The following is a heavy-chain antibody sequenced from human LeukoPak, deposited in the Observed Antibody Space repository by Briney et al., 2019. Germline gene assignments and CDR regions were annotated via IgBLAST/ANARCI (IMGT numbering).Heavy chain of an antibody. D-gene: IGHD1-26*01. J-gene: IGHJ5*02. V-gene: IGHV4-34*01. CDR1: GGSFSGYY. CDR2: INHSGST. Sequence: PSETLSLTCAVYGGSFSGYYWSWIRQPPGKGLEWIGEINHSGSTNYNPSLKSRVTISVDTSKNQFSLKLSSVTAADTAVYYCARVIGRRLLSWGQGTLVTVPS. CDR3: ARVIGRRLLS.